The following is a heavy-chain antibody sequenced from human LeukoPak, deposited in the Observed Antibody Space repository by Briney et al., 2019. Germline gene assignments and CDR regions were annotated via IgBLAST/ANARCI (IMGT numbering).Heavy chain of an antibody. J-gene: IGHJ6*03. V-gene: IGHV3-20*04. D-gene: IGHD3-3*01. CDR2: INWNGGST. CDR1: GFTFDEYG. Sequence: PGGSLRLSCAASGFTFDEYGMSWVRQAPGKGLEWVAGINWNGGSTGYADSVKGRFTIPRDNAKNSLYLQMNSLRAEDTALYYCARAVWSGHSGNYYYYYMDVWGKGTTVTVSS. CDR3: ARAVWSGHSGNYYYYYMDV.